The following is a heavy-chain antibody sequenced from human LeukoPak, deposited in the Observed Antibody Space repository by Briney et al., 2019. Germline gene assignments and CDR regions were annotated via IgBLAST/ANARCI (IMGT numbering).Heavy chain of an antibody. J-gene: IGHJ5*02. CDR3: ARGQFSYCSSTSCLNWFDP. CDR2: IYYSGST. V-gene: IGHV4-59*01. D-gene: IGHD2-2*01. CDR1: GGSISSYY. Sequence: PSETLSLTCTVSGGSISSYYWSWIRQPPGKGLEWIGYIYYSGSTNYNPSLKSRVTISVDTSKNQFSLKLSSVTAADTAVYYCARGQFSYCSSTSCLNWFDPWGQGTLVTVSS.